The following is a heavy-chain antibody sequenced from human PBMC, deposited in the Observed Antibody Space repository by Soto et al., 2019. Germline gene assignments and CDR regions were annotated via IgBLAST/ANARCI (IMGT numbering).Heavy chain of an antibody. CDR2: VSFRGDI. Sequence: GGSIRLSCPASGFMFSRYTLSWVRQAPGKGREWVSSVSFRGDIYYADSLEGRFTISRDDAKNSLYLQMNSLRAEATAVDYCARGCSSASFYYYWGQGTLVTFSS. CDR1: GFMFSRYT. CDR3: ARGCSSASFYYY. J-gene: IGHJ4*02. V-gene: IGHV3-21*04. D-gene: IGHD2-2*01.